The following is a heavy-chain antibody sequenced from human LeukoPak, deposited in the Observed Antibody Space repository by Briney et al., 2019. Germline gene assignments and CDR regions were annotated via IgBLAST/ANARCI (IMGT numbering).Heavy chain of an antibody. J-gene: IGHJ4*02. CDR3: ARRAVVAAAVSYFDY. CDR2: VYYTGTT. Sequence: SETLSLTCSVSGGPISNRACYWGWIRQPPGKGLEWIGGVYYTGTTYYSPSLNSRVTVSIDTSNKQFSLRLTSVTAADTAVYYCARRAVVAAAVSYFDYWGQGILVTVSS. V-gene: IGHV4-39*01. D-gene: IGHD2-2*01. CDR1: GGPISNRACY.